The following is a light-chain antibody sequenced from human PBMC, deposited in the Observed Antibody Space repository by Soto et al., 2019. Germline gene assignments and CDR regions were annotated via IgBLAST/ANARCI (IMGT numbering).Light chain of an antibody. CDR3: ATWDDSFNVV. CDR2: SND. Sequence: QSVLTQPPSASGTPGQRVTISCSGSSSNIGSNYVYWYQQLPGTAPKLLIYSNDQRPSAVPGRFSGSKSGSSASLAISGLQSDDEADYYCATWDDSFNVVFGGGTKLTVL. CDR1: SSNIGSNY. J-gene: IGLJ2*01. V-gene: IGLV1-44*01.